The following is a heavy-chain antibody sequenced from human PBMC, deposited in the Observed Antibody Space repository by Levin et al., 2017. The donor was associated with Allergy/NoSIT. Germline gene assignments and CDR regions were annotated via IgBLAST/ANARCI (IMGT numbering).Heavy chain of an antibody. D-gene: IGHD3-22*01. J-gene: IGHJ5*02. CDR2: INPRSGDT. V-gene: IGHV1-2*02. Sequence: LGESLKISCQASGYTFTGFYVHWLRQAPGQGLEWMAWINPRSGDTHYAEKFQGRVTVTRDTSTRTFYMELRRLRSNDTAKYYCVRGSFDDSSPSAIFDVGDWFDPWGQGSLVTVSS. CDR1: GYTFTGFY. CDR3: VRGSFDDSSPSAIFDVGDWFDP.